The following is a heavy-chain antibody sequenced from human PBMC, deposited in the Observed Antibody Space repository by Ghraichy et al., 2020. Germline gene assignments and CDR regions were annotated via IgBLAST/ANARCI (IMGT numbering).Heavy chain of an antibody. Sequence: SETLSLTCTVSGGSISSGSYYWSWIRQPAGKGLEWIGRIYTSGSTNYNPSLKSRVTISVDTSKNQFSLKLSSVTAADTAVYYCARGGNTPDYWGQGTLVTVSS. CDR2: IYTSGST. J-gene: IGHJ4*02. CDR1: GGSISSGSYY. V-gene: IGHV4-61*02. D-gene: IGHD4-23*01. CDR3: ARGGNTPDY.